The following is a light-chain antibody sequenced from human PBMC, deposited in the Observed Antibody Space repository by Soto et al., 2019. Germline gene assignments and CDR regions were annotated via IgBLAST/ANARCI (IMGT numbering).Light chain of an antibody. CDR2: AAS. J-gene: IGKJ5*01. CDR1: QVISTS. V-gene: IGKV1-9*01. CDR3: QQLFDSPIT. Sequence: GESVTITCRSRQVISTSLAWYQVKPGKAPKLLIYAASTLESGVPSRFSATVSGTEFSLTITSLHPEDFATYYCQQLFDSPITFGQGTRLEIK.